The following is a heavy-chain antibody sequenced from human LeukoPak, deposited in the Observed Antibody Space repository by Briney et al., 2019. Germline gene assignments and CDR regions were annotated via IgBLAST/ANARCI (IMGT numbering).Heavy chain of an antibody. V-gene: IGHV1-69*04. J-gene: IGHJ5*02. CDR3: ARDDGYYDFWSGSRWFDP. D-gene: IGHD3-3*01. CDR1: GGTFSSYT. CDR2: IIPILGIA. Sequence: SVKVSCKASGGTFSSYTISWVRQAPGQGLEWMGRIIPILGIANYAQKFQGGVMITADKSTSTAYMELSSLRSEDTAVYYCARDDGYYDFWSGSRWFDPWGQGTLVTVSS.